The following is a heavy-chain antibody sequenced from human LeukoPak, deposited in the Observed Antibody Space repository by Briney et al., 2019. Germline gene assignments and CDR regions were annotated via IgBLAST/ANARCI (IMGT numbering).Heavy chain of an antibody. J-gene: IGHJ5*02. Sequence: GGSLRLSCAASGFTFSSYWMHWVRQAPGKGLVWVSRINSDGSSTSYADSVKGRFTISRDNAKNTLYLQMNSLRAEDTAEYYCARDVGSSALPPRRDWFDPWGQGTLVTVSS. CDR3: ARDVGSSALPPRRDWFDP. CDR2: INSDGSST. V-gene: IGHV3-74*01. CDR1: GFTFSSYW. D-gene: IGHD6-6*01.